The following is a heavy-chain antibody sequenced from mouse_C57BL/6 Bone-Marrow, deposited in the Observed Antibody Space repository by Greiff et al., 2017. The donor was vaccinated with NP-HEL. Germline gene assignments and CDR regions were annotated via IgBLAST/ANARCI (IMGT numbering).Heavy chain of an antibody. CDR3: ARHEWGLYDGYYVAWFAY. CDR2: FYPGSGSI. Sequence: QVQLQQSGAELVKPGASVKLSCKASGYTFTEYTIHWVKQRSGQGLEWIGWFYPGSGSIKYNEKFKDKATLTADKSSSTVYMELSRLTSEDSAVYFCARHEWGLYDGYYVAWFAYWGQGTLVTVSA. D-gene: IGHD2-3*01. J-gene: IGHJ3*01. CDR1: GYTFTEYT. V-gene: IGHV1-62-2*01.